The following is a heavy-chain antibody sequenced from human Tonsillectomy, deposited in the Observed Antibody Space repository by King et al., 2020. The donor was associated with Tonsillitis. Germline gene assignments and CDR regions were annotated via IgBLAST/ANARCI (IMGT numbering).Heavy chain of an antibody. Sequence: LQLVQSEAEVKKAGSSVKVSCKASGGTFGDYAISWVRQAPGQGLEWMGGVIPIFGTANYAQKFQGRVTITADESTATAYMELSSLRSEDTAVYYCARDRYMTGTRNNWFDPWGQGTLVTVSS. CDR1: GGTFGDYA. CDR2: VIPIFGTA. J-gene: IGHJ5*02. CDR3: ARDRYMTGTRNNWFDP. V-gene: IGHV1-69*01. D-gene: IGHD1-7*01.